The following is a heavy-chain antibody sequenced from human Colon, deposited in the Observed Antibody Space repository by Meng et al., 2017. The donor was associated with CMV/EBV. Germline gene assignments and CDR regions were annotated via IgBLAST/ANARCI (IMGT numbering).Heavy chain of an antibody. CDR2: ISPSNDYI. D-gene: IGHD3-3*01. Sequence: GGSLRLSCAASGFTFKVYTMNWVRQAPGKGLEWIASISPSNDYIYFADSVKGRFTISRDNSKNTLYLQMGSLRAEDMAVYYCARGGRRITIFGVVPSYFDYWGQGTLVTVSS. J-gene: IGHJ4*02. CDR1: GFTFKVYT. CDR3: ARGGRRITIFGVVPSYFDY. V-gene: IGHV3-21*01.